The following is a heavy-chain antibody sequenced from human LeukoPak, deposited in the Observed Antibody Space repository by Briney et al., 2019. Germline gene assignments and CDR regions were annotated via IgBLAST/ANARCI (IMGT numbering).Heavy chain of an antibody. J-gene: IGHJ3*02. V-gene: IGHV3-43*01. D-gene: IGHD4-17*01. Sequence: PGGSLRLSCAASGFTFDDYTMHWVRQAPGKGLEWGSLISWDGGSTYYADSVKGRFTISRDNSKNSLYLQMNSLRTEDTALYYCAKGTYGDYVYAFDIWGQGTMVTVSS. CDR2: ISWDGGST. CDR3: AKGTYGDYVYAFDI. CDR1: GFTFDDYT.